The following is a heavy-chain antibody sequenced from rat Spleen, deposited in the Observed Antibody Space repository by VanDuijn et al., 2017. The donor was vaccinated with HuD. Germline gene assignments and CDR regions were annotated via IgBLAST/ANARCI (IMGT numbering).Heavy chain of an antibody. CDR2: ISTGGANI. J-gene: IGHJ2*01. Sequence: EVQLVESGGGLVQPGRSLKLSCAASGFTFSNYGMAWVRQTPTKGLEWVASISTGGANIYYRDSVKGRFTISRDNAKSTLYLQMNSLRSEDTATYYCTRGAGDYWGQGVMVTVSS. D-gene: IGHD1-4*01. CDR1: GFTFSNYG. V-gene: IGHV5S13*01. CDR3: TRGAGDY.